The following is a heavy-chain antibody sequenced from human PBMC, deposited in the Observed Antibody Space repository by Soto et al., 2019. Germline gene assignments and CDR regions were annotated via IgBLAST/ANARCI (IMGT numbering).Heavy chain of an antibody. Sequence: SETLSLTCAVYGGSFSGYYWSWIRQPPGKGLEWIGEINHSGSTNYNPSLKSRVTISVDTSKNQFSLKLSSVTAADTAVYYCASSRALAAAGFDYYYYYGMDVWGQGTTVTVSS. J-gene: IGHJ6*02. CDR2: INHSGST. D-gene: IGHD6-13*01. CDR3: ASSRALAAAGFDYYYYYGMDV. V-gene: IGHV4-34*01. CDR1: GGSFSGYY.